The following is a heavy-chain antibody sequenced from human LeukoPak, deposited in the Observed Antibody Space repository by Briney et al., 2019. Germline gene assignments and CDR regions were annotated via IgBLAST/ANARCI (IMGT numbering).Heavy chain of an antibody. CDR3: ARGGIAVAPYYFDY. D-gene: IGHD6-19*01. Sequence: GGSLRLSCAASGFTFSSYAMSWARQAPGKGLEWVSAISGSGGSTYYADSVKGRFTISRDNSKNTLYLQMGSLRAEDMAVYYCARGGIAVAPYYFDYWGQGTLVTVSS. CDR1: GFTFSSYA. CDR2: ISGSGGST. V-gene: IGHV3-23*01. J-gene: IGHJ4*02.